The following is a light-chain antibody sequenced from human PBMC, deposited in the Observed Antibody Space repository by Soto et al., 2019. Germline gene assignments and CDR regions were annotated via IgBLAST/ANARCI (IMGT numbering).Light chain of an antibody. CDR1: SSDVGAFNY. J-gene: IGLJ1*01. CDR3: SSYTTRNTEV. Sequence: QAVLTQPASVSGSPGQSISISCIGTSSDVGAFNYVSWYQHHPGNAPKLIIYDGTSRPSGVSNRFSASRCGNTSSLPISGLPTEDEADYYCSSYTTRNTEVFGTGTKLTVL. CDR2: DGT. V-gene: IGLV2-14*03.